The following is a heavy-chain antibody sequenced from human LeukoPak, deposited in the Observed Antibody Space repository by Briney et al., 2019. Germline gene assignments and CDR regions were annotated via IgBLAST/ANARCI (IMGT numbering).Heavy chain of an antibody. D-gene: IGHD1-26*01. Sequence: ASVRVSRKASGYTFTSYDINWVRQATGQGLEWMGWMNPNSGNTGYAQKFQGRVTITRNISTRTAYMELRSLRSEDTAVYYCAREEGGSYYYMDVWGKGTTVTVSS. CDR1: GYTFTSYD. CDR2: MNPNSGNT. CDR3: AREEGGSYYYMDV. J-gene: IGHJ6*03. V-gene: IGHV1-8*03.